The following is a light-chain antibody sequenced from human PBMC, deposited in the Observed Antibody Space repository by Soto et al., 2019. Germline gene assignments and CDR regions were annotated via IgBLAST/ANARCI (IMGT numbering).Light chain of an antibody. Sequence: DIQMTQSPSSLSASVGDSVTITCRASQDISIYLAWYQQKPGKVPKLLIYAASTLQSGVPSRFSGSGSGTDFTLTISSLQAEDVATYYCQRYNTVPVTFGPGTKVDIK. V-gene: IGKV1-27*01. CDR2: AAS. J-gene: IGKJ3*01. CDR1: QDISIY. CDR3: QRYNTVPVT.